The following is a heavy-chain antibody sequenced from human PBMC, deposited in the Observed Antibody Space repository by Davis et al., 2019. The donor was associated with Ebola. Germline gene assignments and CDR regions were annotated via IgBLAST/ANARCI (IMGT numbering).Heavy chain of an antibody. CDR2: IRSKDNGGII. CDR1: GSSFTEAW. V-gene: IGHV3-15*07. J-gene: IGHJ4*02. Sequence: PGGSLRPSCAASGSSFTEAWPWLNWSRQAPGKAREWVGSIRSKDNGGIIDYAAFVEGRFIISRDDSKNTLFLQINSLRTEDTAVYYCSTDPARGYWGQGTLVNVSS. CDR3: STDPARGY.